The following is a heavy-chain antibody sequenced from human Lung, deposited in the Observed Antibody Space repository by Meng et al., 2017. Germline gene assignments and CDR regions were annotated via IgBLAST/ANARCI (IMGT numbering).Heavy chain of an antibody. V-gene: IGHV4-34*01. CDR1: GGSFSDYY. D-gene: IGHD4-11*01. Sequence: QQPRWGAGLLKPSEPLSLTCVVSGGSFSDYYWGWIRQPPGKGLEWIGEINHSGSTNYNPSLESRATISVDTSQNNLSLKLSSVTAADSAVYYCARGPTTMAHDFDYWGQGTLVTVSS. CDR3: ARGPTTMAHDFDY. CDR2: INHSGST. J-gene: IGHJ4*02.